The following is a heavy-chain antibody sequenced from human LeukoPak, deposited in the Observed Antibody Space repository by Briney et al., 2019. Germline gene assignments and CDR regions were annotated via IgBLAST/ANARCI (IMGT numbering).Heavy chain of an antibody. CDR3: ARGEGYQLPIDY. CDR1: GFTFSSYA. CDR2: ISYDGSNK. Sequence: GGSLRLSCAASGFTFSSYAMHWVRQAPGKGLEWVAVISYDGSNKYYADSVKGRFTISRDNSRNTLYLQMNSLRAEDTAVYYCARGEGYQLPIDYWGQGTLVTVSS. J-gene: IGHJ4*02. V-gene: IGHV3-30-3*01. D-gene: IGHD2-2*01.